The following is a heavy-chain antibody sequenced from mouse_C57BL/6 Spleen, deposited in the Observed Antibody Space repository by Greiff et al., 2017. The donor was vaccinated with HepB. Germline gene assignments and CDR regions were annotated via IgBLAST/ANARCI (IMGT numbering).Heavy chain of an antibody. J-gene: IGHJ4*01. V-gene: IGHV1-19*01. D-gene: IGHD2-3*01. Sequence: VQLQQSGPVLVKPGASVKMSCKASGYTFTDYYMNWVKQSHGKSLEWIGVINPYNGGTSYNQKFKGKATLTVDKSSSTAYMELNSLTSEDSAVYYCARSGIYDGYPGYAMDYWGQGTSVTVSS. CDR3: ARSGIYDGYPGYAMDY. CDR2: INPYNGGT. CDR1: GYTFTDYY.